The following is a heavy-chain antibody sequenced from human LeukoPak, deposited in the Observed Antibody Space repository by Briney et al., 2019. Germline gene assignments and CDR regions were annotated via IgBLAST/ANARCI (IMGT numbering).Heavy chain of an antibody. V-gene: IGHV3-23*01. CDR2: ISGSGGST. D-gene: IGHD3-10*01. Sequence: PGGSLRLSCTASGFTFSNAWMSWVRQAPGKGLEWVSAISGSGGSTYYADSVKGRFTISRDNSKNTLYLQMNSLRAEDTAVYYCAKDLSMVRGVISLDAFDIWGQGTMVTVSS. CDR3: AKDLSMVRGVISLDAFDI. J-gene: IGHJ3*02. CDR1: GFTFSNAW.